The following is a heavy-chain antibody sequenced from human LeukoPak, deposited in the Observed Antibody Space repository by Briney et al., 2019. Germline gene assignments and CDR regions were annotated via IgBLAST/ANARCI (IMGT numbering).Heavy chain of an antibody. CDR2: ISSSSSYI. CDR1: GFTFSTYA. CDR3: ASPYYDFWSAYA. Sequence: GGSLRLSCAASGFTFSTYALTWVRQAPGKGLEWVSSISSSSSYIYYADSVKGRFAISRDNAKNSLYLEMNSLRAEDTAMYYCASPYYDFWSAYAWGQGTLVTVSS. D-gene: IGHD3-3*01. V-gene: IGHV3-21*01. J-gene: IGHJ5*02.